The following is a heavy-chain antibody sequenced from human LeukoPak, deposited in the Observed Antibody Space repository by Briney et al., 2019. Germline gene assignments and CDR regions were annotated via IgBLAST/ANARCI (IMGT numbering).Heavy chain of an antibody. Sequence: SETLSLTCAVYGGSFSGYYWSWIRQPSGKGLEWIGEINHSGSTNYNPSLKSRVTISVDTSKNQFSLELSSVTAADTAVYYCARGHYYDSSGYRRKGVQDDYWGQGTLVTVSS. CDR3: ARGHYYDSSGYRRKGVQDDY. CDR2: INHSGST. CDR1: GGSFSGYY. D-gene: IGHD3-22*01. V-gene: IGHV4-34*01. J-gene: IGHJ4*02.